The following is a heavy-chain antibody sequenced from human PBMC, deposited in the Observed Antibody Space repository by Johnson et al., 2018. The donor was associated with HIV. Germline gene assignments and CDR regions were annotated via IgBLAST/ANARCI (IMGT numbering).Heavy chain of an antibody. CDR2: IKQDGSEK. Sequence: VQLVESGGGVVQPGVSLRLSCAASGFTFSSYGMHWVRQAPGKGLEWVANIKQDGSEKYYVDSVKGRVTISRDNAKKSLYLQMNSLRAEDTAVYYCARETGFAIFGVVKLNAFDIWGQGTMVTVFS. V-gene: IGHV3-7*01. J-gene: IGHJ3*02. CDR1: GFTFSSYG. CDR3: ARETGFAIFGVVKLNAFDI. D-gene: IGHD3-3*01.